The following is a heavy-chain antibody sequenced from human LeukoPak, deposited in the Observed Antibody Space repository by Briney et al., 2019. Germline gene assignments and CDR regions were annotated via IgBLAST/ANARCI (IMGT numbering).Heavy chain of an antibody. J-gene: IGHJ4*02. V-gene: IGHV4-59*08. CDR1: GGSISSYY. CDR2: IYYSGST. Sequence: SETLSLTCTVSGGSISSYYWGWIRQPPGKGLEWIGYIYYSGSTNYNPSLKSRVTISVDTSKNQFSLKLSSVTAADTAVYYCARVAGGRYYFDYWGQGTLVTVSS. CDR3: ARVAGGRYYFDY. D-gene: IGHD3-16*01.